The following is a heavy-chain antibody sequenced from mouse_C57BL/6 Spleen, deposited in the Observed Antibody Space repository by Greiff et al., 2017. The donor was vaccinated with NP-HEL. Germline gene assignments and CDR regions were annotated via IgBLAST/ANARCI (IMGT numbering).Heavy chain of an antibody. V-gene: IGHV5-16*01. CDR2: INYDGSST. Sequence: EVHLVESEGGLVQPGSSMKLSCTASGFTFSDYYMAWVRQVPEKGLEWVANINYDGSSTYYLDTLKSRFIISRDNAKNILYLQMSSLKSEDTATYYCARGRGYAMDYWGQGTSVTVSS. J-gene: IGHJ4*01. CDR1: GFTFSDYY. CDR3: ARGRGYAMDY.